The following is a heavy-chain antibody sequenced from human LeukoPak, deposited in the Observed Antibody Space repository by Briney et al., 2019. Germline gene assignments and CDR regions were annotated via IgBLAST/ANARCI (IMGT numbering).Heavy chain of an antibody. D-gene: IGHD3-16*01. CDR2: ITWKTHRT. V-gene: IGHV3-43*01. CDR1: GFTFNDDT. Sequence: GGSLRLSCAASGFTFNDDTMHWVRQTPGRGLEWVSFITWKTHRTNYADSVKGRFTVSRDNRKDSLYLQMNSLRAGDTAVYYCARKLWGNGMDVWGQGTTVIVSS. J-gene: IGHJ6*02. CDR3: ARKLWGNGMDV.